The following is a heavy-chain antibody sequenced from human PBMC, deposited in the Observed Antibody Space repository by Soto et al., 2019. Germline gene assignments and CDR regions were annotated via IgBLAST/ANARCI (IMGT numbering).Heavy chain of an antibody. V-gene: IGHV4-59*01. CDR1: GGSISGYY. CDR2: MYKTGST. Sequence: LSLTCTVSGGSISGYYWSWIRQPPGKGLEWIGYMYKTGSTVYNPSFKSRVTISVDTSKNQFSLKLNSVTAADTAVYYCARDLWGYCGTDCYPLDVWGQGTTVTVS. J-gene: IGHJ6*02. CDR3: ARDLWGYCGTDCYPLDV. D-gene: IGHD2-21*02.